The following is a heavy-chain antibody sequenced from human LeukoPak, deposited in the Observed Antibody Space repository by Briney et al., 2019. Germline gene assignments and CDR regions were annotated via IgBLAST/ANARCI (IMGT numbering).Heavy chain of an antibody. J-gene: IGHJ4*02. D-gene: IGHD3-22*01. CDR2: IYHSGST. CDR3: ARDRRYYDSSAYIRGFDD. CDR1: GGSISSSDW. V-gene: IGHV4-4*02. Sequence: SETLSLTCTVSGGSISSSDWWSWARQPPGKGLEWIGEIYHSGSTNYNPSLKSRVTISVDKSKNQFSLNLSSVTAADTAVYYCARDRRYYDSSAYIRGFDDWGQGTLVTVSS.